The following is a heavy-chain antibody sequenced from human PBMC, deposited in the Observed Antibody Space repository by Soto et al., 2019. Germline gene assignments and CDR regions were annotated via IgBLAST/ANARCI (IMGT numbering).Heavy chain of an antibody. V-gene: IGHV5-51*01. Sequence: PGESLKISCKGSGYSFSSYWIGWVRQMPGKGLEWMGIIYPGDSDTTYSPSFQGQVTISADKSISTAYLQWNNLKASDTAIYYCARLILGATDAFDIWGQGTMVSVS. CDR3: ARLILGATDAFDI. J-gene: IGHJ3*02. CDR2: IYPGDSDT. D-gene: IGHD1-26*01. CDR1: GYSFSSYW.